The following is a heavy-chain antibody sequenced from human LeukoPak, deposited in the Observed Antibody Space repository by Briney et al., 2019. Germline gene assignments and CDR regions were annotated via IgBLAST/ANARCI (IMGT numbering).Heavy chain of an antibody. D-gene: IGHD2-2*01. CDR2: VNPNSGNT. CDR3: ARGVLKYQLLWGTTDYYSYYMDV. J-gene: IGHJ6*03. Sequence: GASVKVSCKTSGYTFTSYDLNWVRQATGQGLEWRGWVNPNSGNTGYAQKFQGRVTITADESTSTAYMELSSLRSEDTAVYYCARGVLKYQLLWGTTDYYSYYMDVWGKGTTVTIAS. V-gene: IGHV1-8*01. CDR1: GYTFTSYD.